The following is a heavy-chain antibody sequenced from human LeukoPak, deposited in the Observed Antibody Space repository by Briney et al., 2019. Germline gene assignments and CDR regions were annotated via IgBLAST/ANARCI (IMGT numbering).Heavy chain of an antibody. Sequence: GGSLRLSCAASGFTFSSYSMNWVRQAPGKGLEWVSSISSSSSYIYYADSVKGRFTISRDNAKNSLYLQMNSLRAEDTVVYYCARLNDILTGYYNFDYWGQGTLVTVSS. CDR1: GFTFSSYS. V-gene: IGHV3-21*01. J-gene: IGHJ4*02. CDR3: ARLNDILTGYYNFDY. D-gene: IGHD3-9*01. CDR2: ISSSSSYI.